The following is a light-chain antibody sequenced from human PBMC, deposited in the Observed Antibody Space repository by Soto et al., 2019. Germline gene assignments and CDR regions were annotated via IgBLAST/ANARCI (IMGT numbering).Light chain of an antibody. V-gene: IGLV3-21*04. CDR3: QVWDSSSDHRGG. Sequence: SYELTQPPSVSVAPGKTARITCGGNNIGSKSVHWYQQKPGQAPVLVIYYDSDRPSGIPERFSGSNSGNTATLTISRVEAGDEADYYCQVWDSSSDHRGGFGGGTKLTVL. CDR2: YDS. CDR1: NIGSKS. J-gene: IGLJ2*01.